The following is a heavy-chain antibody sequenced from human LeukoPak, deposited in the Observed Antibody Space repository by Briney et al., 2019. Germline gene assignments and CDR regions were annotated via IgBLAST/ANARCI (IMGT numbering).Heavy chain of an antibody. CDR1: GFTFSDYY. CDR3: ARGGGYCSSTSCSDAFDI. V-gene: IGHV3-11*04. J-gene: IGHJ3*02. Sequence: GGSLRLSCAASGFTFSDYYMSWIRQAPGKGLEWVSYISSSGSTIYYADSVKGRFTISRDNAKNSLYLQMNSLRAEDTAVYYCARGGGYCSSTSCSDAFDIWSQGTMVTVSS. CDR2: ISSSGSTI. D-gene: IGHD2-2*01.